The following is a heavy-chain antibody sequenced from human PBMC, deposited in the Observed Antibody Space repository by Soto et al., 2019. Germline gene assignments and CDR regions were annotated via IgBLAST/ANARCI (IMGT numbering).Heavy chain of an antibody. CDR2: IYYSGST. J-gene: IGHJ4*02. CDR1: GGSISSSY. D-gene: IGHD6-19*01. Sequence: PSETLSLTCTVSGGSISSSYWSWIRQPPGKGLEWIGYIYYSGSTNCNPSLKSRVTMSVDTSKKQFSLKMSSVTAADTAVYYCARLPIRYSSGSYYFDYWGQGSLVTVSS. V-gene: IGHV4-59*08. CDR3: ARLPIRYSSGSYYFDY.